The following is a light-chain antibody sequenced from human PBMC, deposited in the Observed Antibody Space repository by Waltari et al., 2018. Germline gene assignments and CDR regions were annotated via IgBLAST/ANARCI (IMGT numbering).Light chain of an antibody. J-gene: IGKJ2*01. V-gene: IGKV1-33*01. CDR1: QDITNY. CDR3: QQSDGLPRT. CDR2: DAS. Sequence: DIQMTQFPSSLSASVGDRVTIACHASQDITNYLNWYQQTIGRAPKLLIYDASNLETGVSSRLSGSGSGTNFTFVISSLQPEDIATYYCQQSDGLPRTFGQGTQVKIK.